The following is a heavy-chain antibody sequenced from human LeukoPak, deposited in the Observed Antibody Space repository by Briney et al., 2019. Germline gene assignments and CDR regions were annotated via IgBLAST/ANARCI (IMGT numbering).Heavy chain of an antibody. CDR2: IYYHGST. CDR3: ARCGGGDCLNFDY. V-gene: IGHV4-39*07. Sequence: PSETLSLTCTVSGGSIRSNNYYWGWIRQPPGKGLEWIGSIYYHGSTYYNLSLKSRVTISVDTSKNQFSLKLSSVTAADTAVYYCARCGGGDCLNFDYWGQGTLVTVSS. CDR1: GGSIRSNNYY. D-gene: IGHD2-21*02. J-gene: IGHJ4*02.